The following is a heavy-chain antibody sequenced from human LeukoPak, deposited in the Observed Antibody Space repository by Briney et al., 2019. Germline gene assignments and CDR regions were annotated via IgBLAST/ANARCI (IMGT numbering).Heavy chain of an antibody. V-gene: IGHV1-69*04. CDR2: IIPILGIA. J-gene: IGHJ4*02. CDR3: ARESSSSWYGVYYFDY. CDR1: GYTFTSYG. Sequence: SVKVSCKASGYTFTSYGISWVRQAPGQGLEWMGRIIPILGIANYAQKFQGRVTITADKSTSTAYMELSSLRSEDTAVYYCARESSSSWYGVYYFDYWGQGTLVTVSS. D-gene: IGHD6-13*01.